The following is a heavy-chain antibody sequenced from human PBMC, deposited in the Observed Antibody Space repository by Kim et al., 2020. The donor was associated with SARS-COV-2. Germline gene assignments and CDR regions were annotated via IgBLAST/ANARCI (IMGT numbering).Heavy chain of an antibody. Sequence: GGSLRLSCTASGFTFGDYAMSWVRQAPGKGLEWVGFIRSKAYGGTTEYAASVKGRFTISRDDSKSIAYLQMNSLKTEDTAVYYCTSGVWIQLWAFDYWGQGTLVTVSS. CDR2: IRSKAYGGTT. V-gene: IGHV3-49*04. D-gene: IGHD5-18*01. CDR3: TSGVWIQLWAFDY. CDR1: GFTFGDYA. J-gene: IGHJ4*02.